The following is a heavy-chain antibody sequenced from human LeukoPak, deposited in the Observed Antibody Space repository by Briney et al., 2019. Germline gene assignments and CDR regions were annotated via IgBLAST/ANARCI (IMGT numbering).Heavy chain of an antibody. V-gene: IGHV1-18*01. J-gene: IGHJ4*02. Sequence: ASVKVSCTASGYTFTSYGISWVRQAPGQGLEWMGWISAYNGNTNYAQKLQGRVTMTTDTSTSTAYMELRSLRSDDTAVYYCARVTSARPQSYYFDYWGQGTLVTVSS. CDR2: ISAYNGNT. CDR3: ARVTSARPQSYYFDY. CDR1: GYTFTSYG. D-gene: IGHD6-6*01.